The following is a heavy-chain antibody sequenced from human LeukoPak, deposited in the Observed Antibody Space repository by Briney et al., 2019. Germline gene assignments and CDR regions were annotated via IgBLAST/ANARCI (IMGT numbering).Heavy chain of an antibody. CDR2: IKGDGIST. J-gene: IGHJ5*02. CDR1: GFDFSSNW. D-gene: IGHD6-19*01. CDR3: AKDLYGSDWYNYFDP. V-gene: IGHV3-74*01. Sequence: PGGSLRLSCAASGFDFSSNWMHWVRHAPGQGLVWVSRIKGDGISTNYADSVKGRFTISRDIAKNTLYLQMNSLRAEDTAVYHCAKDLYGSDWYNYFDPWGQGALVTVSS.